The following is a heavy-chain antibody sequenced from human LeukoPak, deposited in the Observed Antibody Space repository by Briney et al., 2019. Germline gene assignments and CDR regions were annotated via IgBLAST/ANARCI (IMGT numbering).Heavy chain of an antibody. Sequence: RPGGSLRLSCAASGFTFSSYAMSWVRQAPGKGLEWVSAISCSGGSTYYADSVKGRFTISRDNSKNTLYLQMNSLRAEDTAVYYCAKGFYVWGSYRYDSPFDYWGQGTLVTVSS. J-gene: IGHJ4*02. CDR2: ISCSGGST. D-gene: IGHD3-16*02. CDR1: GFTFSSYA. CDR3: AKGFYVWGSYRYDSPFDY. V-gene: IGHV3-23*01.